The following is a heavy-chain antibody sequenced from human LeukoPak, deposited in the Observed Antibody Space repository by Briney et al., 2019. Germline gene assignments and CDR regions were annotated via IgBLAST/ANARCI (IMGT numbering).Heavy chain of an antibody. CDR2: IYYSGST. J-gene: IGHJ4*02. V-gene: IGHV4-59*08. CDR3: ARQNRYYFDY. CDR1: GGSISSYY. Sequence: SETLSLTCTVSGGSISSYYWSWIRQPPGKGLEWIGYIYYSGSTNYNPSLKSRVTISVDTSKNQFSLKLSSVTAADTAAYYCARQNRYYFDYWGQGTLVTVSS.